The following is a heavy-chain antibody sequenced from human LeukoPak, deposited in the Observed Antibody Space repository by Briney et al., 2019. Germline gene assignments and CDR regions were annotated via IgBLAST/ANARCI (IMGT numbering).Heavy chain of an antibody. D-gene: IGHD3-3*01. J-gene: IGHJ4*02. CDR2: INSGGGT. Sequence: PGGSLTLSCAASGFTVSSNSMSWVRQAPGKGLEWVSVINSGGGTYYTDSVKGRFTISRDNSKNTLYLQMNSLRAEDTAVYYCARGLVFWSGYYSSYYFDYWGQGTLVTVSS. CDR3: ARGLVFWSGYYSSYYFDY. CDR1: GFTVSSNS. V-gene: IGHV3-53*01.